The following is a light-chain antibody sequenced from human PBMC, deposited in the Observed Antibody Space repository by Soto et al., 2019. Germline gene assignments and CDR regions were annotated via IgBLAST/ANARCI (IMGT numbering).Light chain of an antibody. CDR1: QGIATY. CDR2: TAS. J-gene: IGKJ2*01. V-gene: IGKV1-39*01. CDR3: QHSFNPPPYT. Sequence: DIQMTQSPSSLSAVVGDRVSITCRSSQGIATYLNWYQQKPGKAPRPLIYTASTLESGVPSRFSGNGSVTDFTLTISSVQPEDFATYYCQHSFNPPPYTFGQGTKREI.